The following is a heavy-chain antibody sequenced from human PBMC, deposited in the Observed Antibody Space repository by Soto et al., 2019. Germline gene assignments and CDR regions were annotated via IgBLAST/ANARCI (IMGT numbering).Heavy chain of an antibody. V-gene: IGHV4-59*08. D-gene: IGHD3-16*01. CDR2: VYNTGGT. CDR3: VRRGIGNLHGLVDA. J-gene: IGHJ6*02. Sequence: QVHLQQSGPGLVKPSETLSLTCTVSSGPSSSHNWGWIRQSPGRGLEWIGYVYNTGGTSYNPSLKTRFTISADTSATHISLTLSSVTAADTAIYYCVRRGIGNLHGLVDAGGPGTTVSVSS. CDR1: SGPSSSHN.